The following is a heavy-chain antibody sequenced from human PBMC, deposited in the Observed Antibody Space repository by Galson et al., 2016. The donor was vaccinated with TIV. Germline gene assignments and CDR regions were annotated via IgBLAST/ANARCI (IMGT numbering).Heavy chain of an antibody. CDR2: ISTRGTST. J-gene: IGHJ4*02. CDR1: AFSLSRHA. Sequence: SLRLSCAASAFSLSRHAMSWVRQALGKGLEWVSHISTRGTSTYYADSVKGRFSISRDASKNTVHLQMNSLRADDTAVYFCARVAPIAVAGHGFDSWGQGTLVTVSS. CDR3: ARVAPIAVAGHGFDS. D-gene: IGHD6-19*01. V-gene: IGHV3-23*01.